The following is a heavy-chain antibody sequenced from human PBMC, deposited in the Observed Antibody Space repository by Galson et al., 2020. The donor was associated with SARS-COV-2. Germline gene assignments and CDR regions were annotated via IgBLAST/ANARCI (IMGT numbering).Heavy chain of an antibody. Sequence: ETSETLSLTYTVSGGSISSYYWSWIRQPAGKGLEWIGRIYYSGSTYYNPSLKSRVTISVDTSKNQFSLKLSSVTAADTAVYYCARLRAITLYYFDYWGQGTLVTVSS. J-gene: IGHJ4*02. CDR3: ARLRAITLYYFDY. V-gene: IGHV4-59*05. D-gene: IGHD3-10*02. CDR2: IYYSGST. CDR1: GGSISSYY.